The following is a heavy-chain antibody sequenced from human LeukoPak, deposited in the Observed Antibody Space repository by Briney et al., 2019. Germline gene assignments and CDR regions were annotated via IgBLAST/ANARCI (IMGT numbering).Heavy chain of an antibody. CDR2: INTDGSST. CDR1: GFTLSNYW. V-gene: IGHV3-74*01. Sequence: PGGSLRLSCSASGFTLSNYWIHWVRQAPGKGLVWVSRINTDGSSTNYADSVRGRFTIFRDNSKSTLTLQMNSLRAEDTAIYYCATYRQVLLPFESWGQGTLVTVSS. D-gene: IGHD2-8*02. CDR3: ATYRQVLLPFES. J-gene: IGHJ4*02.